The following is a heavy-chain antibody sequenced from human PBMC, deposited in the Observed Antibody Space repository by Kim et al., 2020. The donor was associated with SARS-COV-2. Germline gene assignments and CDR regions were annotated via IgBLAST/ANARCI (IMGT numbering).Heavy chain of an antibody. CDR2: ISSSSSYI. J-gene: IGHJ6*02. D-gene: IGHD3-9*01. CDR3: ASFRGGDYDILTGYYGMDV. V-gene: IGHV3-21*01. CDR1: GFTFSSYS. Sequence: GGSLRLSCAASGFTFSSYSMNWVRQAPGKGLEWVSSISSSSSYIYYADSVKGRFTISRDNSKNSLYLQMNSLRAEDTAVYYCASFRGGDYDILTGYYGMDVWGQGTTVTVSS.